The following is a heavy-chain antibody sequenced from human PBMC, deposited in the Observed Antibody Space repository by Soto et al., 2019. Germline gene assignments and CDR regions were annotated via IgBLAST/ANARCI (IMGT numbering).Heavy chain of an antibody. D-gene: IGHD1-26*01. CDR1: GYSFTSLD. CDR2: MQPSTGGT. V-gene: IGHV1-8*01. J-gene: IGHJ4*02. CDR3: ARGVSAGVDY. Sequence: QVQLVQSGAEVREPGASVKVSCKASGYSFTSLDINWVRQTAGQGLEWMGCMQPSTGGTGYAQKFQGRVTMTRDTSINTAYMELTTLTSDDTAFYYCARGVSAGVDYWGQGTLVTVSS.